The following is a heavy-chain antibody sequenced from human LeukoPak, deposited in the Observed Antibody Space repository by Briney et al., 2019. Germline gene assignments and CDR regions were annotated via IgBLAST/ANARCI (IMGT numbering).Heavy chain of an antibody. CDR3: ARAPIEHMTTVTTWYFDL. Sequence: GASVKVSCKASGGTFISYAISWVRQAPGQGLEWMGRIIPIFGTANYAQKFQGRVTITTDESTSTAYMELSSLRSEDTAVYYCARAPIEHMTTVTTWYFDLWGRGTLVTVSS. J-gene: IGHJ2*01. D-gene: IGHD4-17*01. V-gene: IGHV1-69*05. CDR2: IIPIFGTA. CDR1: GGTFISYA.